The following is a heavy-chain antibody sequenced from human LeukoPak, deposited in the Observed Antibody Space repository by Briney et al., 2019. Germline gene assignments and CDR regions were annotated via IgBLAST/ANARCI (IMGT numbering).Heavy chain of an antibody. J-gene: IGHJ4*02. V-gene: IGHV4-59*01. CDR1: RGSISSYY. Sequence: PSETLSLTCTVSRGSISSYYWSWIRQPPGKGLEWIGYIYYSGSTNYNPSLKSRVTISVDTSKNQFSLKLSSVTAADTAVYYCARGGQWLIPTDYWGQGTLVTV. CDR3: ARGGQWLIPTDY. D-gene: IGHD6-19*01. CDR2: IYYSGST.